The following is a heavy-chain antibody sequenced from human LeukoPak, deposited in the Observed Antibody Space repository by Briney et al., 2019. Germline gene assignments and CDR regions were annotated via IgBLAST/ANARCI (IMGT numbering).Heavy chain of an antibody. CDR2: INPNSGGI. CDR1: GYTFTDYY. V-gene: IGHV1-2*02. J-gene: IGHJ5*02. CDR3: AKAALGVMKPLDCFDP. Sequence: GASVKVSCKASGYTFTDYYIHWLRQAPGQGLEWVAWINPNSGGINYAQRFQGRITLTRDTSITTAFLALSRLRSDDTATYYCAKAALGVMKPLDCFDPWGQGTLVTVSS. D-gene: IGHD3-16*01.